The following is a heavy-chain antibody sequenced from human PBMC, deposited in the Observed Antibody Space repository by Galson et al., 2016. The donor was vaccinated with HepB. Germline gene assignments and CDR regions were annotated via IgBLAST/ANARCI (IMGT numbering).Heavy chain of an antibody. J-gene: IGHJ4*02. Sequence: SVKVSCKASGYTFTYYYMHWVRQAPGQGLEWMGIINPSGGTTTYAPKFQGSVTMTRDTSTSTVYMEPSSLRSADTAVYYCARGADSGYDLGDYWGQGTLVTVSS. D-gene: IGHD5-12*01. CDR3: ARGADSGYDLGDY. CDR1: GYTFTYYY. V-gene: IGHV1-46*01. CDR2: INPSGGTT.